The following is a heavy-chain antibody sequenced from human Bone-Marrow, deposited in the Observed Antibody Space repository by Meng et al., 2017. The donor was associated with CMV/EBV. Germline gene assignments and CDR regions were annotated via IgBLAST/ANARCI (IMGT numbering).Heavy chain of an antibody. Sequence: GSFSGYDWSWLRQPPGKELEWIGEINHSGSTNYNPSLKSRVTISVDTSKNQFSLKLSSVTAADTAVYYCARVEGVWLELRRSVWFDPWGQGTLVTVSS. J-gene: IGHJ5*02. V-gene: IGHV4-34*01. CDR3: ARVEGVWLELRRSVWFDP. CDR1: GSFSGYD. D-gene: IGHD1-7*01. CDR2: INHSGST.